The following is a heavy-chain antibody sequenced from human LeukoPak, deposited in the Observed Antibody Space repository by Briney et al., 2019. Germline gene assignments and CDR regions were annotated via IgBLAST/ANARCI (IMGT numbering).Heavy chain of an antibody. CDR1: GYTFTGYY. CDR3: ARDYGSGSYYFGYYYGMDV. D-gene: IGHD3-10*01. Sequence: ASVKVSCKASGYTFTGYYMHWVRQAPGQGLEWMGRINPNSGGTNYAQKFQGRVTMTRDTSISTAYMELSRLRSDDTAVYYCARDYGSGSYYFGYYYGMDVWGQGTTVTVSS. CDR2: INPNSGGT. V-gene: IGHV1-2*06. J-gene: IGHJ6*02.